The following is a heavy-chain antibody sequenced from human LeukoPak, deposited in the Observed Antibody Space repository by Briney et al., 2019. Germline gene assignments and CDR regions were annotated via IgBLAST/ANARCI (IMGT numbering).Heavy chain of an antibody. CDR2: MDFDGRI. J-gene: IGHJ3*02. CDR3: ARDHSADYSHAFDS. V-gene: IGHV3-66*01. D-gene: IGHD1-26*01. CDR1: GFTVSVNY. Sequence: GGSLRLSCAVSGFTVSVNYMTWVRQAPGRGLEWVSSMDFDGRISYPDSVKGRFSISRDHSKNTLYLQMNSLRAEDTAVYYCARDHSADYSHAFDSWGQGTVVTVPS.